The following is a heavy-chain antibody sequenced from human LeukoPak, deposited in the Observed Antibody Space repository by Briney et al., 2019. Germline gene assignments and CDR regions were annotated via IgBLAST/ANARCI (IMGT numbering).Heavy chain of an antibody. CDR1: GYSFTDKY. CDR3: ARGPEGYYYYYYMDV. J-gene: IGHJ6*03. CDR2: INPIFGTA. Sequence: SVKVSCKASGYSFTDKYMHWVRQAPGQGLEWMGWINPIFGTANYAQKFQGRVTITADKSTSTAYMELSSLRSEDTAVYYCARGPEGYYYYYYMDVWGKGTTVTVSS. V-gene: IGHV1-69*06.